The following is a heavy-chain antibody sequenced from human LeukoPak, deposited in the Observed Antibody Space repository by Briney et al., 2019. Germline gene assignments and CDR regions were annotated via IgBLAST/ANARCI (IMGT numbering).Heavy chain of an antibody. CDR1: GGSISSYY. CDR3: ASTISTSPGWFDP. CDR2: IYYSGST. V-gene: IGHV4-59*06. Sequence: SETLSLTCTVSGGSISSYYWSWIRQPPGKGLEWIGYIYYSGSTYYNPSLKSRVTISVDTSKNQFSLKLSSVTAADTAVYYCASTISTSPGWFDPWGQGTLVTVSS. D-gene: IGHD3-3*01. J-gene: IGHJ5*02.